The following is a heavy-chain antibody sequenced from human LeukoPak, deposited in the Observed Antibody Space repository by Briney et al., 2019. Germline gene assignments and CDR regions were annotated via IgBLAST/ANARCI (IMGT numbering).Heavy chain of an antibody. CDR1: GFTFSDYY. CDR2: ISSSGSTI. V-gene: IGHV3-11*01. Sequence: AGGALRLSCAASGFTFSDYYMSWIRQAPGKGLEWVSYISSSGSTIYYADSVKGRFTISRDNAKNSLYLQMNSLRAEDTAVYYCARRGTYSYDSSGYYGNWGQGTLVTVSS. J-gene: IGHJ4*02. CDR3: ARRGTYSYDSSGYYGN. D-gene: IGHD3-22*01.